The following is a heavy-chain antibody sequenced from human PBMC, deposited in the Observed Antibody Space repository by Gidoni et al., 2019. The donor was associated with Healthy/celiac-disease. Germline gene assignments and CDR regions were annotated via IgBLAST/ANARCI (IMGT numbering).Heavy chain of an antibody. V-gene: IGHV3-9*01. CDR3: AKDLDTYYYGSGPDY. D-gene: IGHD3-10*01. J-gene: IGHJ4*02. CDR2: ISWNSGSI. CDR1: GFTFDDYA. Sequence: EVQLVESGGGLVQPGRSLRLSCAASGFTFDDYAMHWVRQAPGKGLEWVSGISWNSGSIGYADSVKGRFTISRDNAKNSLYLQMNSLRAEDTALYYCAKDLDTYYYGSGPDYWGQGTLVTVSS.